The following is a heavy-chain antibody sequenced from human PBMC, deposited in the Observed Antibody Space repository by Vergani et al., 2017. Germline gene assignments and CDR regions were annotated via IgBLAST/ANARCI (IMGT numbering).Heavy chain of an antibody. J-gene: IGHJ3*02. CDR3: ATQLYDYVWGSYRLDAFDI. D-gene: IGHD3-16*02. Sequence: QVQLVQSGAEVKKPGSSVKVSCKASGGTFSSYAISWVRQAPGQGLEWMGGFDPEDGETIYAQKFQGRVTMTEDTSTDTAYMELSSLRSEDTAVYYCATQLYDYVWGSYRLDAFDIWGQGTMVTVSS. CDR2: FDPEDGET. CDR1: GGTFSSYA. V-gene: IGHV1-24*01.